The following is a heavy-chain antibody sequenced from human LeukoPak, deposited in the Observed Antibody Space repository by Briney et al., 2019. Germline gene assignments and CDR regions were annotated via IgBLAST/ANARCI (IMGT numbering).Heavy chain of an antibody. J-gene: IGHJ4*02. CDR3: AREEEGPYCSSTSCVGYFDY. CDR2: ISYDGSNK. CDR1: GFIFSDYS. D-gene: IGHD2-2*01. Sequence: PGGSLRLSCAASGFIFSDYSFNWVRQAPGKGLEWVAVISYDGSNKYYADSVKGRFTIPRDNSKNTLYLQMNSLRAEDTAVYYCAREEEGPYCSSTSCVGYFDYWGQGTLVTVSS. V-gene: IGHV3-30*05.